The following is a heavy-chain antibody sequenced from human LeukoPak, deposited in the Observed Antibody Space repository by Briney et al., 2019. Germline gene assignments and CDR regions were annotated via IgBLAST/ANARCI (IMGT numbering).Heavy chain of an antibody. J-gene: IGHJ4*02. V-gene: IGHV3-23*01. D-gene: IGHD6-19*01. CDR1: GFTFSSYA. CDR2: ISGSGGST. Sequence: PGGSLRLSCAASGFTFSSYAMSWVRQAPGKGLEWVSAISGSGGSTYYADSVKGRFTISRDNSKNTLHLQMNSLRAEDTAVYYCAKQRGQWLVIDYWGQGTLVTVSS. CDR3: AKQRGQWLVIDY.